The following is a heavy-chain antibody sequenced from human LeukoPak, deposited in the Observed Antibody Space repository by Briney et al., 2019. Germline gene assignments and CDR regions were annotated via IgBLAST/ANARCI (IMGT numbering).Heavy chain of an antibody. Sequence: PSETLSLTCTVSGGSISSYYWSWIRQPAGKGPEWIGRIYTSGSTNYNPSLKSRVTMSVDTSKNQFSLKLSSVTAADTAVYYCAREAPNYGADVSYFYYWGQGTLVTVSS. CDR3: AREAPNYGADVSYFYY. D-gene: IGHD4-17*01. CDR2: IYTSGST. CDR1: GGSISSYY. J-gene: IGHJ4*02. V-gene: IGHV4-4*07.